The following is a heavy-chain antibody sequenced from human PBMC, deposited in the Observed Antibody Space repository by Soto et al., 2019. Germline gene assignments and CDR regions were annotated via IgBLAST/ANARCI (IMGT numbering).Heavy chain of an antibody. Sequence: PREALKISWKGSGYSFTSYWIGWGRQMPGKGLEWMGIIYPGDSDTRYSPSFQGQVTISADKSISTAYLQWSSLKASDTAMYYCAIAYYYDSSGYHWGQVEIWGQGTMVTVSS. J-gene: IGHJ3*02. CDR2: IYPGDSDT. CDR3: AIAYYYDSSGYHWGQVEI. CDR1: GYSFTSYW. D-gene: IGHD3-22*01. V-gene: IGHV5-51*01.